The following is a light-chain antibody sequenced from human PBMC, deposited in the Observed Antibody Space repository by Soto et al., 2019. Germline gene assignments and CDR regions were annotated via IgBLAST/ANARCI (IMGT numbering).Light chain of an antibody. CDR2: EVS. J-gene: IGLJ1*01. CDR1: SSDVGGYNY. V-gene: IGLV2-14*01. CDR3: GSYTSSSTYV. Sequence: QSVLTQPASVSGSPGQSITISCTGTSSDVGGYNYVSWYQQHPGKAPKLMIYEVSNRPSGVSNRFSGSKSGNTASLTIPGLQAEDEADYYCGSYTSSSTYVFGTGSQVTVL.